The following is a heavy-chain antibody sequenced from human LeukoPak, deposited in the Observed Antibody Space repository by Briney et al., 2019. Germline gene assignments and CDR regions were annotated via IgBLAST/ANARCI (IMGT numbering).Heavy chain of an antibody. Sequence: ASVKVSCKASGYTFTGYYMHWVRQAPGQRLEWMGWINPNSGGTNYAQKFQGRVTITRNTSISTAYMELSSLRSEDTAVYYCARAPLGSSSWYFNYWGQGTLVTVSS. J-gene: IGHJ4*02. CDR3: ARAPLGSSSWYFNY. D-gene: IGHD6-13*01. CDR1: GYTFTGYY. V-gene: IGHV1-2*02. CDR2: INPNSGGT.